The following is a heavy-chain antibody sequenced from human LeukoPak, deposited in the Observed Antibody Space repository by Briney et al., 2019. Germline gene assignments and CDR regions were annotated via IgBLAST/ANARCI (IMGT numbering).Heavy chain of an antibody. CDR2: ISGSGGST. D-gene: IGHD2-2*01. J-gene: IGHJ4*02. Sequence: GGSLRLSCSASGFTFSSYAMRWVRQAPGKGLEWVSAISGSGGSTYYADSVKGRFTISRDNSKNTLYLQMNSLRAEDTAVYYCAKDQAQDVVVPAAMGGLYFDYWGQGTLVTVSS. CDR1: GFTFSSYA. CDR3: AKDQAQDVVVPAAMGGLYFDY. V-gene: IGHV3-23*01.